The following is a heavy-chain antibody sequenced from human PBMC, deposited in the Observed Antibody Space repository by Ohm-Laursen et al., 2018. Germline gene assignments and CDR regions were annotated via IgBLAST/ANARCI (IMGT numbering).Heavy chain of an antibody. CDR2: INHSGST. CDR3: ARRYDILTALRSGMDV. Sequence: GTLSLTCAVYGGSFSGYYWSWIRQPPGKGLEWIGEINHSGSTNYNPSLKSRVTISVDTSKNQFSLKLSSVTAADTAVYYCARRYDILTALRSGMDVWGQGTTVTVSS. J-gene: IGHJ6*02. D-gene: IGHD3-9*01. V-gene: IGHV4-34*01. CDR1: GGSFSGYY.